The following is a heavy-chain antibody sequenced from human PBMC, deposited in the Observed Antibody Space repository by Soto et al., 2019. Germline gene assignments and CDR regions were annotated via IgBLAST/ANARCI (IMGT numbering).Heavy chain of an antibody. Sequence: QVQLQESGPGLVKPSQTLSLTCTVSGGSISSGGDYWIWIRQHPGKGLEWIGYIYYSGSTYYNPPLKSRVTLSVATSKNQFSLKLRFVTAADTAVYYCARASTTVTTKNWFDPWGQGTLVTVSS. D-gene: IGHD4-17*01. V-gene: IGHV4-31*03. CDR1: GGSISSGGDY. CDR2: IYYSGST. J-gene: IGHJ5*02. CDR3: ARASTTVTTKNWFDP.